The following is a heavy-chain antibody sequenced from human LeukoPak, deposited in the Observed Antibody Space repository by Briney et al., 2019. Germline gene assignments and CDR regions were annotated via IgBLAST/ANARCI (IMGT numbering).Heavy chain of an antibody. CDR2: ISGSGGST. J-gene: IGHJ2*01. CDR3: AKAAGYSYGGWYFDL. V-gene: IGHV3-23*01. CDR1: GFTFSSYA. Sequence: PGGSLRLSCAASGFTFSSYATSWVRQAPGKGLEWVSAISGSGGSTYYADSVKGRFTISRDNSKNTLYLQMNSLRAEDTAVYYCAKAAGYSYGGWYFDLWGRGTLVTVSS. D-gene: IGHD5-18*01.